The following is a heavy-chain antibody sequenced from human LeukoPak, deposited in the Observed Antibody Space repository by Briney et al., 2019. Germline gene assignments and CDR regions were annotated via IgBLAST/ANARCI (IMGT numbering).Heavy chain of an antibody. Sequence: GASLQISCKGSGYSFTSYWIGWVRQLPGKGLEWMGIIYPGDSDTRYSPSFQGQVTISADKSISTAYLQWSSLKASDTAMYYCARLVRTYQLERLGFDYWGQGTLVTVSS. CDR1: GYSFTSYW. V-gene: IGHV5-51*01. J-gene: IGHJ4*02. CDR2: IYPGDSDT. CDR3: ARLVRTYQLERLGFDY. D-gene: IGHD1-1*01.